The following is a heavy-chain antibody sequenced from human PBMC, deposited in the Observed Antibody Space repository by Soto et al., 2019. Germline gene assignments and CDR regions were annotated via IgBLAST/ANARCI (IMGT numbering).Heavy chain of an antibody. D-gene: IGHD6-13*01. CDR3: AKDASSSWRDYYMDV. CDR1: GFTFDDYA. CDR2: ISWNSGSI. Sequence: GGSLRLSCAASGFTFDDYAMHWVRQAPGKGLEWVSGISWNSGSIGYADSVKGRFTISRDNAKNSLYLQMNSLRAEDTALYYCAKDASSSWRDYYMDVWGKGTTVTVSS. J-gene: IGHJ6*03. V-gene: IGHV3-9*01.